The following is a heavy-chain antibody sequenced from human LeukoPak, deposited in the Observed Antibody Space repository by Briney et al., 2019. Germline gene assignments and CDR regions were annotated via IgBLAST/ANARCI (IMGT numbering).Heavy chain of an antibody. J-gene: IGHJ4*02. CDR3: AKRGVVIRVILVGFHKEAYYFDS. Sequence: GGSLRLSCAASGFTFGNYDMHWVRQAAGKGLEWVSGIGTGGDTYYSGSVKGRFTISRDNPKNTLYLQMNSLRAEATAVYFCAKRGVVIRVILVGFHKEAYYFDSWGQGALVTVSS. V-gene: IGHV3-13*01. CDR2: IGTGGDT. D-gene: IGHD3-22*01. CDR1: GFTFGNYD.